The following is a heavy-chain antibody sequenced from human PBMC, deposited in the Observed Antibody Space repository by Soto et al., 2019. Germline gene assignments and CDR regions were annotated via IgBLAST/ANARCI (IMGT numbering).Heavy chain of an antibody. V-gene: IGHV3-48*03. CDR1: GFTFSSYE. CDR2: ISSSGNTI. CDR3: AREANDAFDP. Sequence: GGSLRLSCAASGFTFSSYEMNWVRQAPGKGLEWVSYISSSGNTIYYADSVKGRFTLSRDNAKKSLYLQLNSLRAEDTALYYCAREANDAFDPWGQGTLVTVSS. J-gene: IGHJ5*02. D-gene: IGHD1-1*01.